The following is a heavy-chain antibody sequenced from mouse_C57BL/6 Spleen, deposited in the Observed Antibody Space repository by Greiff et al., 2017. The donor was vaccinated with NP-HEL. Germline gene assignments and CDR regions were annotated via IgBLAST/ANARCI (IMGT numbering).Heavy chain of an antibody. D-gene: IGHD3-2*02. CDR2: INPSNGGT. J-gene: IGHJ2*01. Sequence: QVQLKQPGTELVKPGASVKLSCKASGYTFTSYWMHWVKQRPGQGLEWIGNINPSNGGTNYNEKFKSKATLTVDKSSSTAYMQLSSLTSEDSAVYYCARSGSSGYVYFDYWGQGTTLTVSS. CDR1: GYTFTSYW. V-gene: IGHV1-53*01. CDR3: ARSGSSGYVYFDY.